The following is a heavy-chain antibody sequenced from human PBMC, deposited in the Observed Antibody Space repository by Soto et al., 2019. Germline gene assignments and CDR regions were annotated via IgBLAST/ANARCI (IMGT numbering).Heavy chain of an antibody. CDR3: ARDPSSPIVVVVAAIY. V-gene: IGHV3-30-3*01. CDR2: ISYDGSNK. D-gene: IGHD2-15*01. CDR1: GFTFSSYA. J-gene: IGHJ4*02. Sequence: GGSLRLSCAASGFTFSSYAMHWVRQAPGKGLEWVAVISYDGSNKYYADSVKGRFTISRDNSKNTLYLQMNSLRAEDTAVYYCARDPSSPIVVVVAAIYWGQGTLVTVSS.